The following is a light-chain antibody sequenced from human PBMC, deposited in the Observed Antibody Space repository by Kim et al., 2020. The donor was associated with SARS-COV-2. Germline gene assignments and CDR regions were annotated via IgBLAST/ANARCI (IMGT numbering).Light chain of an antibody. J-gene: IGLJ1*01. CDR3: QAWDTSTTYV. CDR2: QDN. V-gene: IGLV3-1*01. Sequence: SYELTQPPSVSVSPGQTASITCSGDKLGDKHACWYQQKPGQSPVLVIYQDNKRPSGIPERFSGSNSGNTATLTISGTQAMDEADYYCQAWDTSTTYVFGIGTKVTVL. CDR1: KLGDKH.